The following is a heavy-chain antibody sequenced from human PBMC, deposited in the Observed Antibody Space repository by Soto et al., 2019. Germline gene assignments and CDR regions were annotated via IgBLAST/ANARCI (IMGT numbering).Heavy chain of an antibody. D-gene: IGHD6-6*01. Sequence: QVQLVQSGAEVKKPGASVKVSCKASGYTFTSYDINWVRQATGQGLEWMGWMNPNSGNTGYAQKFQGRVTMTRNTSISTAYMELSSLRSEDTAVYYCARIGSSSGRYYYYYYMDVWGKGTTVTVSS. CDR2: MNPNSGNT. J-gene: IGHJ6*03. CDR3: ARIGSSSGRYYYYYYMDV. V-gene: IGHV1-8*01. CDR1: GYTFTSYD.